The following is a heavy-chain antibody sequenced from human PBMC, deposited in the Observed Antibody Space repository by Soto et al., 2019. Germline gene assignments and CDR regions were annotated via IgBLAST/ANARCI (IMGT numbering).Heavy chain of an antibody. Sequence: ASVKVSCKASGGTFSSYAISWVRQAPGQRLEWMGWINAGNGNTKYSQKFQGRVTITRDTSASTAYMELSSLRSEDTAVYYCARSRGDNCSGGSCYSDYYYGMDVWGQGTTVTVSS. J-gene: IGHJ6*02. CDR3: ARSRGDNCSGGSCYSDYYYGMDV. D-gene: IGHD2-15*01. CDR1: GGTFSSYA. CDR2: INAGNGNT. V-gene: IGHV1-3*01.